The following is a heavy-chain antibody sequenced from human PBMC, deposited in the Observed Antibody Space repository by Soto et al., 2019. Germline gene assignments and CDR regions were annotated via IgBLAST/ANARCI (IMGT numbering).Heavy chain of an antibody. J-gene: IGHJ3*02. V-gene: IGHV3-66*01. CDR3: ARESGERGDASDAFDI. CDR1: GFTVSSNY. D-gene: IGHD5-12*01. CDR2: FYSGGST. Sequence: GGSLRLSCAASGFTVSSNYMSWVRQAPGKGLEWVSVFYSGGSTYYADSVKGRFTISRDNSKNRLYLQMNSLRAEDTAVYYCARESGERGDASDAFDIWGQGTMVTVS.